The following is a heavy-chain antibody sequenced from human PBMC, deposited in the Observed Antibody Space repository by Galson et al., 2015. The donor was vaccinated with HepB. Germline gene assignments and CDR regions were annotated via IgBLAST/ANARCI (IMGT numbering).Heavy chain of an antibody. D-gene: IGHD6-19*01. V-gene: IGHV3-66*01. CDR3: ARSSSGWFYYFDY. J-gene: IGHJ4*02. CDR2: IYSGGST. Sequence: SLRLSCAASRFTVSSNYMSWVRQAPGKGLEWVSVIYSGGSTYYADSVKGSFTISRDNSKNTLYLQMNSLRAEDTAVYYCARSSSGWFYYFDYWGQGTLVTVSS. CDR1: RFTVSSNY.